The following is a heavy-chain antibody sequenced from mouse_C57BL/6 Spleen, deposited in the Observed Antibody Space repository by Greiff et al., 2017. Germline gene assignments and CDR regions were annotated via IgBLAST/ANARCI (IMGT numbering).Heavy chain of an antibody. CDR2: INPRSGST. CDR1: GYTFTSYT. V-gene: IGHV1-4*01. CDR3: AKEADSSGYGFAD. J-gene: IGHJ3*01. D-gene: IGHD3-2*02. Sequence: QVQLQQSGAELARPGASVKMSCKASGYTFTSYTMHWVKQRPGQGLEWIGYINPRSGSTKYNQKFKDKATLTADKSSSTAYMQLSSLTSEDSAVYYCAKEADSSGYGFADWGQGTLVTVAA.